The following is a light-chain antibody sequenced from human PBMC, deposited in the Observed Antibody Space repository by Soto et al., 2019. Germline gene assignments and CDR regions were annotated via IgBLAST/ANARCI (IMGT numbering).Light chain of an antibody. CDR3: QEYNSDSIT. CDR2: DAS. J-gene: IGKJ5*01. CDR1: QSISSW. V-gene: IGKV1-5*01. Sequence: DIQMTQSPSTLSASVGAIVTITCRAIQSISSWLAWYQQKPGKAPKLLIYDASSLESGVPSRFSGSGSGTEFTLTISSLQPDDFATYYCQEYNSDSITFGLGTRLEIK.